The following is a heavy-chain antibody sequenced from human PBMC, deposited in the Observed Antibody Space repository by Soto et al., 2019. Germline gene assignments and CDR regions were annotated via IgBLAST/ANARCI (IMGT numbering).Heavy chain of an antibody. D-gene: IGHD3-9*01. Sequence: PGGSLRLSCAASGCTFSSYAMSWGRQAPGKGLEWVSAISGSGGSTYYADSVKGRFTISRDNSKSTLYLQMNTLRAEDTAVYYCATRSFDWLLRTYYYYGMDVWGQGTTVTVSS. CDR3: ATRSFDWLLRTYYYYGMDV. J-gene: IGHJ6*02. CDR1: GCTFSSYA. CDR2: ISGSGGST. V-gene: IGHV3-23*01.